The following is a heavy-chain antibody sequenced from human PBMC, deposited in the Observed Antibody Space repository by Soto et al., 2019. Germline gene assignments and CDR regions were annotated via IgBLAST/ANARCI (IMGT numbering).Heavy chain of an antibody. J-gene: IGHJ4*02. Sequence: SETLSLTCAVSGYSISSGYYWGWIRQPPGKGLEWIGSIYHSGSTYYNPSLKSRVTISVGTSKNQFSLKLSSVTAADTAVYYCARDGQWEIYYFDYWGQGIVVTVSS. D-gene: IGHD1-26*01. V-gene: IGHV4-38-2*02. CDR2: IYHSGST. CDR1: GYSISSGYY. CDR3: ARDGQWEIYYFDY.